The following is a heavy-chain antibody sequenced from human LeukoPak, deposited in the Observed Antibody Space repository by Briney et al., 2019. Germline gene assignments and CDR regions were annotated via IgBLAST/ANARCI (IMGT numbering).Heavy chain of an antibody. CDR3: ARASKGSAPFDH. CDR2: IYSAGNT. V-gene: IGHV3-53*01. J-gene: IGHJ4*02. D-gene: IGHD3-10*01. CDR1: GFTVSSNY. Sequence: GGSLRLSCAASGFTVSSNYMSWVRQAPGKGLEWVSFIYSAGNTYYADSVKGRFTISRDNSKNTLYLQMNSLRAEDTAVYYCARASKGSAPFDHWGQGTLVTVSS.